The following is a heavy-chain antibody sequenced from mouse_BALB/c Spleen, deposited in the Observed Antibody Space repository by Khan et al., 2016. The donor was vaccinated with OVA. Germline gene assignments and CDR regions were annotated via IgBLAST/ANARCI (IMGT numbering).Heavy chain of an antibody. Sequence: QVQLKESGPGLVAPSHSLSITCTVSGFSLTSYCVSWVSQSPGKGLEWLGVIWGDGSTNYHSTLISRLIISKDNSKSQVFLKLTGLQTDDTATYYCAKFTPDYYSMDYWGQGTSVTVSS. D-gene: IGHD1-1*01. V-gene: IGHV2-3*01. CDR2: IWGDGST. CDR3: AKFTPDYYSMDY. CDR1: GFSLTSYC. J-gene: IGHJ4*01.